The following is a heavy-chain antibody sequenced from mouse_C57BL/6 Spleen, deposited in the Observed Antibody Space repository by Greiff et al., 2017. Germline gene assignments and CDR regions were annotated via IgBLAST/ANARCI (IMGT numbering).Heavy chain of an antibody. J-gene: IGHJ4*01. D-gene: IGHD3-1*01. CDR3: ARRGLLNYARDY. CDR2: IDPSDSYT. Sequence: QVQLQQPGAELVMPGASVKLSCKASGYTFTSYWMHWVKQRPGQGLEWIGEIDPSDSYTNYNQKFKGKSTLTVDKSSSTAYMQLSSLTSEDSAVYYCARRGLLNYARDYWGQGTSVTVSS. CDR1: GYTFTSYW. V-gene: IGHV1-69*01.